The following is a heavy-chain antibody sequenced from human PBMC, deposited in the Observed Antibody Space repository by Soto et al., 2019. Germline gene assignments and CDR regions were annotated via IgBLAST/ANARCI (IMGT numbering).Heavy chain of an antibody. Sequence: GGPLRLSCAASGFTFSSYGMSWVRQAPGKGLEWVSGISGGGGSTYYADSVKGRFTISRDNSKNTLSLQMNSLRAEDTAVYYCAKMIIAAGIAYWGQGTLVTVSS. CDR2: ISGGGGST. D-gene: IGHD6-13*01. CDR1: GFTFSSYG. J-gene: IGHJ4*02. CDR3: AKMIIAAGIAY. V-gene: IGHV3-23*01.